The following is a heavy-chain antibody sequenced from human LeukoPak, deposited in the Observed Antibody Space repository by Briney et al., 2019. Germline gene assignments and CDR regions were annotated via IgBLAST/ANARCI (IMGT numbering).Heavy chain of an antibody. CDR3: ARDGGSSWYDNWFDP. Sequence: PGRSLRLSCAASGFTFDDYAMHWVRQAPGKGLEWVSGINWNGGSTGYADSVKGRFTISRDNAKNSLYLQMNSLRAEDTAVYYCARDGGSSWYDNWFDPWGQGTLVTVSS. CDR1: GFTFDDYA. CDR2: INWNGGST. V-gene: IGHV3-20*04. J-gene: IGHJ5*02. D-gene: IGHD6-13*01.